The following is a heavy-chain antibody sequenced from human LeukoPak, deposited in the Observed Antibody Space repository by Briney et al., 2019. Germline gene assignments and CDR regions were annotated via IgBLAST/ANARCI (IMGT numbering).Heavy chain of an antibody. J-gene: IGHJ1*01. V-gene: IGHV4-59*01. Sequence: SETLSPTCTVSGGSISSYYWSWIRQPPGKGLEWIGYIYYSGSTNYNPSLKSRVTISVDTSKNQFSLKLSSVTAADTAVYYCASCRDGYNAEYFQHWGQGTLVTVSS. CDR3: ASCRDGYNAEYFQH. CDR2: IYYSGST. CDR1: GGSISSYY. D-gene: IGHD5-24*01.